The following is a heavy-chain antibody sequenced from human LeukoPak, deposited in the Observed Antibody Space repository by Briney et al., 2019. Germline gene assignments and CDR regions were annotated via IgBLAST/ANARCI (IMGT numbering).Heavy chain of an antibody. CDR3: ARDSGGYYDSSGYQNNWFDP. D-gene: IGHD3-22*01. Sequence: PGGSLRLSCAASGFTFSSYSINWVRQAPGKGLEWVSSISSSSSYIYYADSVKGRFTISRDNAKNSLYLQMNSLRAEDTAVYYCARDSGGYYDSSGYQNNWFDPWGQGTLVTVSS. V-gene: IGHV3-21*01. J-gene: IGHJ5*02. CDR2: ISSSSSYI. CDR1: GFTFSSYS.